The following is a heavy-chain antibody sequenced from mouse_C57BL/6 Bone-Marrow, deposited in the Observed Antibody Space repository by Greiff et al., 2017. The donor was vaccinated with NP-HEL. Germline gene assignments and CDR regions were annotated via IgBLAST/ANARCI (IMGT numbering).Heavy chain of an antibody. D-gene: IGHD1-1*01. V-gene: IGHV14-3*01. CDR1: GFNIKNTY. CDR3: ASFYYYGSSPYWYFDV. J-gene: IGHJ1*03. CDR2: IDPANGNT. Sequence: VQLQQSVAELVRPGASVKLSCTASGFNIKNTYMHWVKQRPEQGLEWIGRIDPANGNTKYVPKFQGKATITADTSSNTAYLQLSSLTSEDTAIYYCASFYYYGSSPYWYFDVWGTGTTVTVSS.